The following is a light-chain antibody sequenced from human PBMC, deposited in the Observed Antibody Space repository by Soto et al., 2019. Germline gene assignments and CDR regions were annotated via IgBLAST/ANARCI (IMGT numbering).Light chain of an antibody. CDR2: AAS. V-gene: IGKV1-9*01. Sequence: DIQMTQSPSSVSAFVGDRVAITCRASQGISSYLAWYQQKPGKAPKLLIYAASTLQSGVPSRFSGSGSGTDFTLTISSLQPEDFATYYCQQLNSYPPWTVGQGTKVDIK. CDR1: QGISSY. J-gene: IGKJ1*01. CDR3: QQLNSYPPWT.